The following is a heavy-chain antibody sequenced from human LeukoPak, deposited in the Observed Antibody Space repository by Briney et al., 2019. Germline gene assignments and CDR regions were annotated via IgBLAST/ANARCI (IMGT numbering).Heavy chain of an antibody. CDR2: INSNSGGS. V-gene: IGHV1-2*02. J-gene: IGHJ4*02. D-gene: IGHD6-13*01. Sequence: GASVKVSCKASGYTFTGYYLHWVRQAPGQGLEWMGWINSNSGGSNYAQKFQGRVTMTRDTSISTAYMELSRLRSDDMAVYYCARVDSTSWYDYFDYWGQGTLVTVSS. CDR3: ARVDSTSWYDYFDY. CDR1: GYTFTGYY.